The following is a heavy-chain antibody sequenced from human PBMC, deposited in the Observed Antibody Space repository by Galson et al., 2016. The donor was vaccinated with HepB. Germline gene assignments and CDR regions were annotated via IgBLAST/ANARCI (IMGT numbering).Heavy chain of an antibody. J-gene: IGHJ3*02. D-gene: IGHD3-10*01. Sequence: LSLTCTVSGGSITRVGYSWNWIRQSPGKGLEWIGYIYHSGSTDYSPSLKSRVSISIDRSKNQFSLELTSVTAADTAVYFCARITVIRGYDAIDIWGQGTMVVVSS. CDR1: GGSITRVGYS. CDR2: IYHSGST. CDR3: ARITVIRGYDAIDI. V-gene: IGHV4-30-2*06.